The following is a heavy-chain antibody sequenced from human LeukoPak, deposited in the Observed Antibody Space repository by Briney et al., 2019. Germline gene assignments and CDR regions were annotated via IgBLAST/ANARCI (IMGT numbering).Heavy chain of an antibody. D-gene: IGHD3-10*01. Sequence: SETLSLTCTVSGGSISSYYWSWIRQPPGKGLEWIGYIYYSGSTNYNPSLKSRVTISVDTSKNQFSLKLSSVTAADTAVYYCARVTSSGSPSPDWFDPWGQGTLVTVSS. CDR3: ARVTSSGSPSPDWFDP. CDR1: GGSISSYY. CDR2: IYYSGST. J-gene: IGHJ5*02. V-gene: IGHV4-59*01.